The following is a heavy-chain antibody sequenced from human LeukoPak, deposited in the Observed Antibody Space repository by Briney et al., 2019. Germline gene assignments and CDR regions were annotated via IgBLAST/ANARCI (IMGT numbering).Heavy chain of an antibody. J-gene: IGHJ3*02. CDR3: ARKSYGEAFDI. CDR1: GYTFTSYY. V-gene: IGHV1-46*01. D-gene: IGHD3-16*02. Sequence: ASVKVSCKASGYTFTSYYMHWVRQAPGQGLEWMGIINPSGGSTSYAQKFQGRVTITADKSTSTAYMELSSLRSEDTAVYYCARKSYGEAFDIWGQGTMVTVSS. CDR2: INPSGGST.